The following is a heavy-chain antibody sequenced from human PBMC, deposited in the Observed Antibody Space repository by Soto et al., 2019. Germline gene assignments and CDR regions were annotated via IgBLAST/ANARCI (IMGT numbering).Heavy chain of an antibody. CDR2: INHSGST. Sequence: SETLSLTCAVYGGYFSCYYWSWLRQPPGKGLEWIGEINHSGSTNYNPSLKSRVTISVDTSKNQFSLKLSSVTAADTAVYYCARGPAGAWYYYMDVWGKGTTVTVSS. J-gene: IGHJ6*03. D-gene: IGHD1-26*01. CDR3: ARGPAGAWYYYMDV. V-gene: IGHV4-34*01. CDR1: GGYFSCYY.